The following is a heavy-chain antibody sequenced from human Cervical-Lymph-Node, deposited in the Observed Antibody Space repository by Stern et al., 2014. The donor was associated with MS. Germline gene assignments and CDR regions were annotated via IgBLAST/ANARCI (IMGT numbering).Heavy chain of an antibody. CDR2: IIPFFGTT. J-gene: IGHJ4*02. Sequence: VQLVQSGDEAKKPGSSVKVFCKTLGGTFSNYGFFWVRQAPGQGLEWMGGIIPFFGTTNYAQKFQGRVTITADESTSTVYMELRSLRSDDSAIYYCTASGGGPHDYYLEWWGKGTLVTVSS. D-gene: IGHD2-21*02. CDR1: GGTFSNYG. CDR3: TASGGGPHDYYLEW. V-gene: IGHV1-69*01.